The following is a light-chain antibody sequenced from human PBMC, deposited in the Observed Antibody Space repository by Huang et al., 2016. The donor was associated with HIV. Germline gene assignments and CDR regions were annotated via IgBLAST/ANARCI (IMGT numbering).Light chain of an antibody. CDR2: GAS. CDR3: QNYNRAPRT. CDR1: EDITNS. J-gene: IGKJ1*01. Sequence: DIQMTQSPSSLSASVGDRVTITCRASEDITNSLAWYHQKPGEVPELLIYGASSLPGGVPSRFSGSGSGTHFTLTISGLQSGDVGTYYCQNYNRAPRTFGQGTKVEIK. V-gene: IGKV1-27*01.